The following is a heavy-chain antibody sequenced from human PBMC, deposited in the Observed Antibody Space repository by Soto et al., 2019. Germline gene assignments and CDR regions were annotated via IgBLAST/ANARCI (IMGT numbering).Heavy chain of an antibody. Sequence: SVKVSCKASGFTFTTSGIHWVRQARGQGLEWMGWIVVGSGNTKYNQKFQERVTLTRDMATDTAYMDLRSLTSADTAIYYCAAVVPPSGILERLGLDPWGQGTLITVSS. V-gene: IGHV1-58*02. D-gene: IGHD3-3*01. CDR3: AAVVPPSGILERLGLDP. J-gene: IGHJ5*02. CDR2: IVVGSGNT. CDR1: GFTFTTSG.